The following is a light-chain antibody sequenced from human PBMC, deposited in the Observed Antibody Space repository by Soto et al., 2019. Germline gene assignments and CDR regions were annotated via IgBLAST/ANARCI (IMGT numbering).Light chain of an antibody. V-gene: IGKV3-20*01. CDR3: QQYENSVMYT. CDR1: QSVRSSF. J-gene: IGKJ2*01. Sequence: EIVLTQSPGTLSLSPGERATLSCRASQSVRSSFFAWYQQKPGRAPRLLIYDVSVRATGIPDRFSGSGSGTDFTLTINRLEPEDFAVYYCQQYENSVMYTFGQGTKLEIK. CDR2: DVS.